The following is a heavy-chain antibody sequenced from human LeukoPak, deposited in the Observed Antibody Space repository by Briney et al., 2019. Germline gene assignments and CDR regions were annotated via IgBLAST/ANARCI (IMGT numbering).Heavy chain of an antibody. V-gene: IGHV3-53*01. CDR1: GFTVSNNC. D-gene: IGHD1-26*01. J-gene: IGHJ4*02. Sequence: GGSLRLSCVASGFTVSNNCMTLVRQAPGKGLEWVSVLYSDGSTYYSDSVKGRFTISRDNSKNTLYLQMNSLRAEDTAVYYCAKGGKWDVTPFDYWGQGTLVTVSS. CDR3: AKGGKWDVTPFDY. CDR2: LYSDGST.